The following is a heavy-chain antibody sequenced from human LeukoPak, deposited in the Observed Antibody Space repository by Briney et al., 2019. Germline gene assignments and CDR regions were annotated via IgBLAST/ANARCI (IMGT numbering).Heavy chain of an antibody. CDR3: ARDLDWLLFDY. Sequence: GGSLRLSCAASGFTLGAYWMHWVRHAPGKGLVWVSRVKYDGSTTTYADSVKGRFTISRDNAKNILYLQMNSLRVEDTAVYYCARDLDWLLFDYWGQGTLVTVSS. CDR1: GFTLGAYW. V-gene: IGHV3-74*01. J-gene: IGHJ4*02. D-gene: IGHD3-9*01. CDR2: VKYDGSTT.